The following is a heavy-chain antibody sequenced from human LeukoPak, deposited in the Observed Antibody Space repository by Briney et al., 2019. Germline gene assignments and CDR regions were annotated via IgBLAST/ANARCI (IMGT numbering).Heavy chain of an antibody. J-gene: IGHJ4*02. CDR2: IIPIFGTA. CDR1: GGTFSSYA. Sequence: SVKVSCKASGGTFSSYAISWVRQAPGQGLEWMGRIIPIFGTANYAQKFQGRVTITTDESTSTAYMELSSLRSEDTAVYYCAKVQGIAVAGIDYWGQGTLVTVSS. CDR3: AKVQGIAVAGIDY. D-gene: IGHD6-19*01. V-gene: IGHV1-69*05.